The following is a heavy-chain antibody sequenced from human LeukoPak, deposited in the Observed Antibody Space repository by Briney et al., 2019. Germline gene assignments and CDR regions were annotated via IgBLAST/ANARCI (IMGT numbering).Heavy chain of an antibody. V-gene: IGHV4-4*09. CDR2: ICTSGST. CDR3: ARQATGTTSCFDP. D-gene: IGHD1-1*01. CDR1: GGSISSDY. Sequence: SETLSLTCTVSGGSISSDYWSWIRQPPGKGLEWIGNICTSGSTNYNPSLKSRVTISLDTSKKQFSLKLNSVTAADTAVYYCARQATGTTSCFDPWGQGTLVTVSS. J-gene: IGHJ5*02.